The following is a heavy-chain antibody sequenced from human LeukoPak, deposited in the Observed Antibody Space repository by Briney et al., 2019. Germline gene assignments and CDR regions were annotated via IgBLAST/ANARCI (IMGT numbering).Heavy chain of an antibody. Sequence: GESLRLSCAASGFTFSSYGMHWVRQAPGKGLEWVAFIRYDGSNKYYADSVKGRFTISRDNSKNTLYLQMNSLRAEDTAVYYCAKAGPYGSGSYYPDAYYYYMDVWRKGTTVTISS. CDR2: IRYDGSNK. D-gene: IGHD3-10*01. CDR3: AKAGPYGSGSYYPDAYYYYMDV. V-gene: IGHV3-30*02. CDR1: GFTFSSYG. J-gene: IGHJ6*03.